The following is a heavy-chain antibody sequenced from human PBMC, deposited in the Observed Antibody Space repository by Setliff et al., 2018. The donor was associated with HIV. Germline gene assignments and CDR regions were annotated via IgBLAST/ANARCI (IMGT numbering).Heavy chain of an antibody. J-gene: IGHJ3*02. CDR1: GGSISSSSYY. V-gene: IGHV4-39*01. Sequence: PSETLSLTCTVSGGSISSSSYYWGWIRQPPGKGLEWIGSMYYSGSTYYNPSLKSRVTISADTSKKQFSLKLRSVTAADTAVYYCARRRTRDAFDIWGQGTMVTVSS. D-gene: IGHD2-2*01. CDR2: MYYSGST. CDR3: ARRRTRDAFDI.